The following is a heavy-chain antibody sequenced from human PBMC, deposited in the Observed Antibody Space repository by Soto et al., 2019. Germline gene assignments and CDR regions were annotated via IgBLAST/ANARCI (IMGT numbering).Heavy chain of an antibody. CDR3: ASSYSSSWYGYYGMDV. V-gene: IGHV1-69*02. CDR1: GGTFSSYT. D-gene: IGHD6-13*01. CDR2: IIPILGIA. Sequence: ASVKVSCKASGGTFSSYTISWVRQAPGQGLEWMGRIIPILGIANYAQKFQGRVTITADKSTSTAYMELSSLRSEDTAVYYCASSYSSSWYGYYGMDVWGQGTTVTVSS. J-gene: IGHJ6*02.